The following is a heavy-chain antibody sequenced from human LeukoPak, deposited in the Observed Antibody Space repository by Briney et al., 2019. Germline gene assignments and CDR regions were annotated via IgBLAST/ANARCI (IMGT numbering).Heavy chain of an antibody. V-gene: IGHV4-34*01. D-gene: IGHD3-10*01. Sequence: TSETLSLTCAVYGGSFSGYYWSWIRQPPGKGLEWIGEINHSGSTNYNPSLKSRVTISVDTSISTAYMELSRLRSDDTAVYYCARPTEYGSGSHDAFDIWGQGTMVTVSS. CDR2: INHSGST. J-gene: IGHJ3*02. CDR3: ARPTEYGSGSHDAFDI. CDR1: GGSFSGYY.